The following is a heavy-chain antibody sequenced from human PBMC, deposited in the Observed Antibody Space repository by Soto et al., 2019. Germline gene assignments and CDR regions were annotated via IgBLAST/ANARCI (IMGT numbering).Heavy chain of an antibody. CDR1: GFAFSNYS. CDR2: IRSSGSPT. Sequence: GGSLRLSCVASGFAFSNYSMNWVRQAPGKGLEWVSYIRSSGSPTYYAGSVKGRFTISRDNAKKSLYLQMNSLRAEDMAVYYCARMTSSLSPGRWGQGTLVTVSS. CDR3: ARMTSSLSPGR. J-gene: IGHJ4*02. V-gene: IGHV3-48*01. D-gene: IGHD2-2*01.